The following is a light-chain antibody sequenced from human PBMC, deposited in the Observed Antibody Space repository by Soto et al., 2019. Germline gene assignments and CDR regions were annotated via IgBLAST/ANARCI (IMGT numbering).Light chain of an antibody. J-gene: IGKJ2*01. V-gene: IGKV1-8*01. CDR1: QGIGSY. CDR2: AAS. Sequence: AIRMTQSPSSLSASTGDRVTITCRASQGIGSYLAWYQQKPGKAPKLLIYAASTLQSGVPSRFSGSGSGTDFTLTISCLQSEDFATYYCQQYYSYPRVTFGQGTKLEIK. CDR3: QQYYSYPRVT.